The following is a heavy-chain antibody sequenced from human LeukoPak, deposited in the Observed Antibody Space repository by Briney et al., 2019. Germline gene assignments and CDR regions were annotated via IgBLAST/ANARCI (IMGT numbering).Heavy chain of an antibody. CDR1: GGSISSHY. CDR2: IYYSGST. J-gene: IGHJ4*02. D-gene: IGHD1-26*01. V-gene: IGHV4-59*11. CDR3: AWIPRTPGGSYYPLVY. Sequence: SETLSLTCTVSGGSISSHYWSWIRQPPGKGLEWIGYIYYSGSTNYNPSLKSRVTISVDTSKNQFSLKLSSVTAADTAVYYCAWIPRTPGGSYYPLVYWGQGTLVTVSS.